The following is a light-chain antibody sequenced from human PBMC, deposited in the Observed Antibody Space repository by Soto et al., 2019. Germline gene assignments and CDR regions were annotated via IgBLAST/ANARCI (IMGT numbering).Light chain of an antibody. V-gene: IGKV1-5*03. Sequence: DIQMTQSPSTLSGSVGDRVTITCRASQPISSWLAWYQQKPGKAPNLLIYNASTFKSGVPSRFSGSGSGTEFTLTISSLQPEDFATYYCQHYNSYSETFGQGTKVELK. J-gene: IGKJ1*01. CDR1: QPISSW. CDR3: QHYNSYSET. CDR2: NAS.